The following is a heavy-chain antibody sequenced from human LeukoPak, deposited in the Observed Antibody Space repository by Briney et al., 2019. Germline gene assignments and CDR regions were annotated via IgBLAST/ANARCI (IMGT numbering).Heavy chain of an antibody. CDR2: INHGGST. V-gene: IGHV4-34*01. CDR3: ARVPLGYCSSTSCRPYNWFDP. CDR1: GGSFSGYY. Sequence: PSETLSLTCAVYGGSFSGYYWSWIRQPPGKGLEWIGEINHGGSTNYNPSLKSRVTISVDTSKNQFSLKLSSVTAADTAVYYCARVPLGYCSSTSCRPYNWFDPWGQGTLVTVSS. J-gene: IGHJ5*02. D-gene: IGHD2-2*01.